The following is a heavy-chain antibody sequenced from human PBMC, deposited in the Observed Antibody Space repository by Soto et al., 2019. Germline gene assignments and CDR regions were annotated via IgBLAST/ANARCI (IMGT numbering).Heavy chain of an antibody. CDR1: GYTLNTYY. V-gene: IGHV1-46*02. D-gene: IGHD2-21*02. J-gene: IGHJ4*02. Sequence: ASVKVSCKPSGYTLNTYYLHWVRQAPGQGLEWMGIIHPSGGGSTYAQKFLGRVTMTRDTSTSTVFMELSSLRSADTAEYYCARGGHIAVVTASFDYWGQGTLVTVSS. CDR2: IHPSGGGS. CDR3: ARGGHIAVVTASFDY.